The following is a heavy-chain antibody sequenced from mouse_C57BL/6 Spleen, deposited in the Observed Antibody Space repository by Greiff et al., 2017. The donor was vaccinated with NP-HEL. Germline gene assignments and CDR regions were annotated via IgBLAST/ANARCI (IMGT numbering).Heavy chain of an antibody. J-gene: IGHJ2*01. V-gene: IGHV5-16*01. CDR3: ARDRDYFDY. CDR2: INYDGSST. Sequence: EVMLVESEGGLVQPGSSMKLSCTASGFTFSDYYMAWVRQVPEKGLEWVANINYDGSSTYYLDSLKSRFIISRDNAKNSLYLQISSLKSEDTATYYCARDRDYFDYWGEGTTLTVSS. CDR1: GFTFSDYY.